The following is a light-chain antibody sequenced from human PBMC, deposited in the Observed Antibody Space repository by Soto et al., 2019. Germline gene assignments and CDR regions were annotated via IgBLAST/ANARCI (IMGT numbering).Light chain of an antibody. J-gene: IGLJ1*01. Sequence: QSALTQPASVSGSPGQSITISCTGTTSDIGGHNYVSWYQQHPGKAPKLVIYDVSYRPSGVSNRFSGSKSGNTASLTISGLQAEDEADYYCSSYATSGIHYIFATGTKLTVL. V-gene: IGLV2-14*01. CDR1: TSDIGGHNY. CDR2: DVS. CDR3: SSYATSGIHYI.